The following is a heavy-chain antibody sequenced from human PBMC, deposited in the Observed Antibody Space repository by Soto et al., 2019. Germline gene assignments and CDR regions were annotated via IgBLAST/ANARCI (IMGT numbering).Heavy chain of an antibody. CDR1: GFTFNNAW. D-gene: IGHD3-22*01. CDR2: IKSKTDGGTT. CDR3: TTAENYYDSSSFYY. V-gene: IGHV3-15*01. J-gene: IGHJ4*02. Sequence: EVQLVESGGGLVKPGGSLRLSCVASGFTFNNAWMNWVRQAPGKGLEWVGRIKSKTDGGTTDYAALVKGRFTISRDDSKTTLYQQMNGLKTEDTAVYYCTTAENYYDSSSFYYWGQGTLVTVSS.